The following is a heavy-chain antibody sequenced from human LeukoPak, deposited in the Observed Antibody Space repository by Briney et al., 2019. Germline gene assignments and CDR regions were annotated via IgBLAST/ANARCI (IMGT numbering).Heavy chain of an antibody. J-gene: IGHJ4*02. CDR3: AKDTSSPIFGVAYYLDS. CDR1: GLTFSSYG. D-gene: IGHD3-3*01. V-gene: IGHV3-33*06. Sequence: GGSLRLSCAASGLTFSSYGMHWVRQAPGKGLEGVAVIWYDGTNKYYADSVKGRFTISRDNSKNTLYLQLNSLRAEDTAVYYCAKDTSSPIFGVAYYLDSWGQGTLVTVSS. CDR2: IWYDGTNK.